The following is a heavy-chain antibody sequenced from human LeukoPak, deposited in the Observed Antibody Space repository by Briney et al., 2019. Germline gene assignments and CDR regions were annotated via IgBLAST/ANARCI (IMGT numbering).Heavy chain of an antibody. D-gene: IGHD2-2*01. Sequence: GASVKVSCKASGYTFTGYYMHWVRQAPGQGLEWMGWINPNSGDTIYAQKFQGRVTMTRDTSITTAYMELSRLRSDDTAVYYCAREEGFCRSTSFSAPFDYWGQGTLVTVSS. CDR1: GYTFTGYY. V-gene: IGHV1-2*02. CDR3: AREEGFCRSTSFSAPFDY. CDR2: INPNSGDT. J-gene: IGHJ4*02.